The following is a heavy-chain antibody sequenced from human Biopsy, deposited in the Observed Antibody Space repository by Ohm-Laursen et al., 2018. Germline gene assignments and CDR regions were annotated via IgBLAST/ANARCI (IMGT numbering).Heavy chain of an antibody. Sequence: SLRLSCAATGFTFSPYSMNWVRQAPGQGLEWVSSISSSGSFIYFDDSVKGRFTISRDNARNSLYLQMNSLRAEDTAVYYCGRGQTVAPGYYGMDVWGQGTTVTVSS. J-gene: IGHJ6*02. CDR2: ISSSGSFI. D-gene: IGHD4-17*01. V-gene: IGHV3-21*01. CDR3: GRGQTVAPGYYGMDV. CDR1: GFTFSPYS.